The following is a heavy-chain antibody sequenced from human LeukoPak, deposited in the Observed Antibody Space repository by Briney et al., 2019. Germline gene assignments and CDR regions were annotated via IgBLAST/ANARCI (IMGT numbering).Heavy chain of an antibody. Sequence: QPGRSLRLSCAASGFTFDDYAMHWVRQAPGKGLEWVSGISWNSGSIGYADSVKGRFTISRDNAKNSLYLQMDSLRAEDTAVYYCARAGGSYQVFDYWGQGTLVTVSS. D-gene: IGHD1-26*01. CDR3: ARAGGSYQVFDY. CDR1: GFTFDDYA. CDR2: ISWNSGSI. J-gene: IGHJ4*02. V-gene: IGHV3-9*01.